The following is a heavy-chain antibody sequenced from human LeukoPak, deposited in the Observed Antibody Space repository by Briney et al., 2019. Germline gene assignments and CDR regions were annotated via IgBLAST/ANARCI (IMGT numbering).Heavy chain of an antibody. J-gene: IGHJ3*02. CDR3: ARDLFLWGAFDI. D-gene: IGHD2/OR15-2a*01. CDR2: ISSSGSTI. CDR1: KVTFSSYE. Sequence: GGSLRLSCAASKVTFSSYEMNWVRQAPGKGLEWVSYISSSGSTIYYADSVKGRFTISRDNVKKSLYLQMNSLSAEDTAVYYCARDLFLWGAFDIWGQGTMVTVSS. V-gene: IGHV3-48*03.